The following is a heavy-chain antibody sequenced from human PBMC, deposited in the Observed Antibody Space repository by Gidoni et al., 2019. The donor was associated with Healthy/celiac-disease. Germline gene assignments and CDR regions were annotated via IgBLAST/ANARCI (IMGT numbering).Heavy chain of an antibody. V-gene: IGHV3-23*01. Sequence: EVQLLESGGGLVQPGGSLRLSCAAAGFTFSSYAMSWVCQAPGTGLEWVSAISGSGGSTYYADSVKVRFTISRDNSKNTLYLQMNSLRAEDTAVYYCAKDLGLQYCSSTSCYENWGQGTLVTVSS. CDR2: ISGSGGST. J-gene: IGHJ4*02. D-gene: IGHD2-2*01. CDR3: AKDLGLQYCSSTSCYEN. CDR1: GFTFSSYA.